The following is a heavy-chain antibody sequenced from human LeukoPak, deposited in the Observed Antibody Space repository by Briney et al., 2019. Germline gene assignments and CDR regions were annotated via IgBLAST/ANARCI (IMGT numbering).Heavy chain of an antibody. J-gene: IGHJ5*02. CDR1: GFTFGSYA. D-gene: IGHD6-19*01. CDR3: AKGSGSGWYGWFAP. V-gene: IGHV3-23*01. Sequence: GGSLRHSCAASGFTFGSYAMTWVRQAPGKGLEWVSSIDASGGSPYYADSVKGRFTISRDNSKNTFYLQMTTLRADDTAVYYCAKGSGSGWYGWFAPWGQGTLVTVSS. CDR2: IDASGGSP.